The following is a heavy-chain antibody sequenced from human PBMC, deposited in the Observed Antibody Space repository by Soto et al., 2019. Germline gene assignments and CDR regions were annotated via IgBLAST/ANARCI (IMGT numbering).Heavy chain of an antibody. V-gene: IGHV3-21*01. J-gene: IGHJ3*02. CDR2: ISSGSSYI. D-gene: IGHD2-21*02. CDR3: AREVYCGGDCYSRDAFDI. CDR1: GFTFSSHS. Sequence: GGSLRLSCAASGFTFSSHSMNWVRQAPGKXLEWVSSISSGSSYIYYADSVKGRFTISRDNAKNSLYLQMNSLRAEDTAVYYCAREVYCGGDCYSRDAFDIWGQGSMVTVSS.